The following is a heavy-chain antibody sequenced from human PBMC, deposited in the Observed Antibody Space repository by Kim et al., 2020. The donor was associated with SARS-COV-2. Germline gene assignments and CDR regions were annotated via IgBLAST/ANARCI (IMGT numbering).Heavy chain of an antibody. CDR1: GFTFGDYA. CDR2: IRSKAYGGTT. Sequence: GGSLRLSCTASGFTFGDYAMSWFRQAPGKGLEWVGFIRSKAYGGTTEYAASVKGRFTISRDDSKSIAYLQMNSLKTEDTAVYYCTRAGVSWFGELYDAFDIWGQGTMVTVSS. V-gene: IGHV3-49*03. D-gene: IGHD3-10*01. J-gene: IGHJ3*02. CDR3: TRAGVSWFGELYDAFDI.